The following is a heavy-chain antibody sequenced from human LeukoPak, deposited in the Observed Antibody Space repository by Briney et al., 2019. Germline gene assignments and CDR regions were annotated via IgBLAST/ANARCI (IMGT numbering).Heavy chain of an antibody. J-gene: IGHJ3*02. D-gene: IGHD3-22*01. CDR3: ARATYYYDSSGYWTLEFDFDI. CDR1: GGSISSSSYY. V-gene: IGHV4-39*07. Sequence: SETLSLTCTVSGGSISSSSYYWGRIRQPPGKGLEWIGSIYHSGSTYYNPSLKSRVTISVDTSKNQFSLKLSSVTAADTAVYYCARATYYYDSSGYWTLEFDFDIWGQGTMVTVSS. CDR2: IYHSGST.